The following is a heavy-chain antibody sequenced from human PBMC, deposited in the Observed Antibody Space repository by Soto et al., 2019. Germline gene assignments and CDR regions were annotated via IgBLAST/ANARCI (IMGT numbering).Heavy chain of an antibody. CDR3: ARDCGSIGESNVDY. D-gene: IGHD3-10*01. J-gene: IGHJ4*02. CDR1: GFAFSGYS. V-gene: IGHV3-21*01. CDR2: ISGSGDYI. Sequence: EVQLGESGGGLVKPGGSLRLSCAASGFAFSGYSMNWVRQAPGKGLEWVSAISGSGDYIYYADSVRGRFTISRDNAKNSHYLQMNSLRAEDTAVYYCARDCGSIGESNVDYWGQGTLVTVSS.